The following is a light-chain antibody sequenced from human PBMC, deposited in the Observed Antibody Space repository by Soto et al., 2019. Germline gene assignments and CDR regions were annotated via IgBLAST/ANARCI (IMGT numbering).Light chain of an antibody. V-gene: IGKV1-39*01. CDR2: AAS. CDR1: QSISRY. CDR3: QQSYSTLTYT. Sequence: DIQMTQSPSSLSASVGDRVTITCRASQSISRYINWYQKKPGKAPKLLIYAASSLQSGVPSRFSGSGSGTDFSLNISSLQPEDFATYYCQQSYSTLTYTFGQGPKLEIK. J-gene: IGKJ2*01.